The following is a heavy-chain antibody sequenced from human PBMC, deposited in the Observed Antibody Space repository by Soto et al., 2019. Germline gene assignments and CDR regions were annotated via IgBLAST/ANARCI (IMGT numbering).Heavy chain of an antibody. D-gene: IGHD2-15*01. CDR3: ARGGARSKRFAP. CDR1: GGSITSGGSF. V-gene: IGHV4-31*03. CDR2: IGYSGAT. Sequence: PSETLSLTCTVSGGSITSGGSFWSWIRQHPGKGPEWIAFIGYSGATSYNPSLASRVTISADTYKRKFSLNLRSVTAADTAVYYCARGGARSKRFAPWGQGNLVTVSS. J-gene: IGHJ5*02.